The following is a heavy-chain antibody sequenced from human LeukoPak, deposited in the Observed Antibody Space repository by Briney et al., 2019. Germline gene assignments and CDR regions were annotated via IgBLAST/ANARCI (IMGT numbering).Heavy chain of an antibody. V-gene: IGHV1-2*02. CDR2: INPHNGDT. CDR1: GYTFTSYY. D-gene: IGHD4-23*01. CDR3: ATVSSLAGLRWLAFLDY. J-gene: IGHJ4*02. Sequence: ASVKVSCKASGYTFTSYYIHWVRQAPGQGLEWMGWINPHNGDTNYEQMFQGRVTMTRDTSISTAYMELSSLRSEDTAVYYCATVSSLAGLRWLAFLDYWGQGTLVTVSS.